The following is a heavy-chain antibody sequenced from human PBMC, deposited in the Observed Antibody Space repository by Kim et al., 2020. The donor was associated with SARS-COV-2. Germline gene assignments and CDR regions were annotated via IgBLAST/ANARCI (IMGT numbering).Heavy chain of an antibody. D-gene: IGHD3-10*01. CDR1: GGSFSGYY. CDR3: ARRGFGELSLDY. J-gene: IGHJ4*02. CDR2: ITHSGST. V-gene: IGHV4-34*01. Sequence: SETLSLTCAVYGGSFSGYYWSWIRQPPGKGLEWIGEITHSGSTNYNPSLKSRVTISVDTANNHFSLKLSSVTAADTAVYYCARRGFGELSLDYWGQGTLVTVSS.